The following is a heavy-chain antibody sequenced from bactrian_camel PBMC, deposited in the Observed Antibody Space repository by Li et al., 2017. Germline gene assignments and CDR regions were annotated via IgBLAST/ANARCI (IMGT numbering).Heavy chain of an antibody. D-gene: IGHD6*01. Sequence: VQLVESGGGLVQPRGSLRLSCATSEFTFENYYISWVRQAPGKEREGVATIHRDSGGTFYAGSVKGRFTISRDNAKNTVYLQMNSLKPEDTAMYYCAPGPSRYGGSCLLSPPLYSGWGQGTQVTVS. J-gene: IGHJ4*01. CDR3: APGPSRYGGSCLLSPPLYSG. V-gene: IGHV3S40*01. CDR2: IHRDSGGT. CDR1: EFTFENYY.